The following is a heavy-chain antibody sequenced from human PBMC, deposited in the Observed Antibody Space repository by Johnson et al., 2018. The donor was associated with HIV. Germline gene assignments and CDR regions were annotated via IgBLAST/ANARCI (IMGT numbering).Heavy chain of an antibody. Sequence: MLLVESGGGLVQPWGSLRLSCAASGFTFSSYDMHWVRQAPGKGLEWVSGITWNGGSTGYADSVKGRFTISRDNAKNSLYLQMNSLRAEDTALYYCARGADPGILDIWGQGTVVIVSS. CDR1: GFTFSSYD. J-gene: IGHJ3*02. CDR3: ARGADPGILDI. V-gene: IGHV3-20*04. CDR2: ITWNGGST. D-gene: IGHD6-13*01.